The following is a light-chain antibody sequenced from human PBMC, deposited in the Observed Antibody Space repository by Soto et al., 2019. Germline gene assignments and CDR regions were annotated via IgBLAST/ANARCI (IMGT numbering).Light chain of an antibody. CDR1: QSISNW. J-gene: IGKJ1*01. CDR2: DVS. CDR3: QQYDNHST. Sequence: DTQVTQSPSTLSASVGDRVTITCRASQSISNWLAWYQQKPGKAPKLLIYDVSSLQSGVPSRFSGSGSGTEFTLTISSLQPDDFATYYCQQYDNHSTFGQGTKVDTK. V-gene: IGKV1-5*01.